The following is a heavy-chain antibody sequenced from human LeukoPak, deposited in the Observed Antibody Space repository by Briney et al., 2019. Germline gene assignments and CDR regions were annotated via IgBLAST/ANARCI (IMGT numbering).Heavy chain of an antibody. J-gene: IGHJ4*02. V-gene: IGHV3-23*01. CDR2: ITGSGSST. Sequence: PGGSLRLSCAASGFTFSTYAMNWVRQTPGEGLEWVSAITGSGSSTYYADSVKGRFTISRDNSKNTLYLQMNSLRAEDTAVYYCAKARASGYCSGASCYIIDYWGQGTLVTVPS. D-gene: IGHD2-15*01. CDR1: GFTFSTYA. CDR3: AKARASGYCSGASCYIIDY.